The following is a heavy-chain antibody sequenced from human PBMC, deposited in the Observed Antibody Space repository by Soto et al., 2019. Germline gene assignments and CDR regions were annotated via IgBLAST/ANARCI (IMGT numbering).Heavy chain of an antibody. J-gene: IGHJ5*02. CDR1: GYSFTSYW. CDR3: ARSPLSGYYWKCLDP. D-gene: IGHD3-9*01. CDR2: IYPGDSDT. V-gene: IGHV5-51*01. Sequence: PGESLKISCKGSGYSFTSYWIGWVRQMPGKGLEWMGIIYPGDSDTRYSPSFQGQVTISADKSISTAYLQWSSLKASDTAMYYCARSPLSGYYWKCLDPWGQGTLVIVSS.